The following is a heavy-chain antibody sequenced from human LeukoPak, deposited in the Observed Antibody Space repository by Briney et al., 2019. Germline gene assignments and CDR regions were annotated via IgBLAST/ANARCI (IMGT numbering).Heavy chain of an antibody. Sequence: SETLSLTCTVSGGSISSSSYYWGWIRQPPGKGLEWIGSIYYSGSTYYNPSLKSRVTISVDTSKNQFSLKLSSVTAADTAVYYCARGSGWSQFDYWGQGTQVTVSS. D-gene: IGHD6-19*01. J-gene: IGHJ4*02. CDR3: ARGSGWSQFDY. CDR2: IYYSGST. CDR1: GGSISSSSYY. V-gene: IGHV4-39*07.